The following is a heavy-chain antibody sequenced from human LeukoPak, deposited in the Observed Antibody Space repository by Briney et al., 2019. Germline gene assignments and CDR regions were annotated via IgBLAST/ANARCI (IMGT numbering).Heavy chain of an antibody. CDR3: ARGGGPLFDP. V-gene: IGHV3-11*04. J-gene: IGHJ5*02. D-gene: IGHD5-12*01. Sequence: GGSLRLSCAASGFTFSDYYMSWIRQAPGKGLEWLSYITSSGNAIYYADSVKGRFTISRDNTKNSLYLQMNSLRPEDTAVYYCARGGGPLFDPWGQGTLVTVSS. CDR1: GFTFSDYY. CDR2: ITSSGNAI.